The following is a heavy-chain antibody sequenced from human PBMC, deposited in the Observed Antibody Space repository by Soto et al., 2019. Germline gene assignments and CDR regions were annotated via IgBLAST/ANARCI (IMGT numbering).Heavy chain of an antibody. CDR2: IYHSGST. J-gene: IGHJ6*02. D-gene: IGHD3-22*01. V-gene: IGHV4-4*02. CDR1: GGSLSSSLW. CDR3: ARHPRGLGENSIGYYCCGYYYYGMDF. Sequence: PSETLSLTCAVSGGSLSSSLWSCSVRHPPRKGLEWIGEIYHSGSTNYNPSLKSRVTISVDKSKNQFSLKLSSVTAADTAVYYCARHPRGLGENSIGYYCCGYYYYGMDFCGQGATVIVS.